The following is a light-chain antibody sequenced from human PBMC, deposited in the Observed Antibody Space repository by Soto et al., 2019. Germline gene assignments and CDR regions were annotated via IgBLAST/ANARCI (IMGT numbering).Light chain of an antibody. V-gene: IGLV4-69*01. CDR3: QTWGTGFVL. J-gene: IGLJ2*01. CDR2: VDSDGSH. CDR1: SGQSSYA. Sequence: QAVVTQSPSASASLGASVKLTCTLSSGQSSYAIAWHQQQPQKGPRYLMKVDSDGSHIKGDGIPDRFSASSSGAERYLTISSLQSEDEADYYCQTWGTGFVLIGGGTKVTVL.